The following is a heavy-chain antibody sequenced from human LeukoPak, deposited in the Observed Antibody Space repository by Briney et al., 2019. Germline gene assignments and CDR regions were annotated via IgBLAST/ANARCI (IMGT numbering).Heavy chain of an antibody. CDR2: IYYSGST. CDR3: ARLFWSGYWYYFDY. D-gene: IGHD3-3*01. Sequence: PSETLSLTCTVSGGSISSSSYYWGWIRQPPGKGLEWIGSIYYSGSTYYNPSLKSRVTISVDTSKNQFSLKLSSVTAADTAVYYCARLFWSGYWYYFDYWGQGTLVTVSS. J-gene: IGHJ4*02. V-gene: IGHV4-39*01. CDR1: GGSISSSSYY.